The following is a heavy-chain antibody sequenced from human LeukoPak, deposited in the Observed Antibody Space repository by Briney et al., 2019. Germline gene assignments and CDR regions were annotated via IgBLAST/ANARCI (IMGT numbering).Heavy chain of an antibody. V-gene: IGHV1-2*04. Sequence: ASVKVSCKASGYAFTGYYMHWVRQAPGQGLEWMGWINPNSGGTNYAQKFQGWVTMTRDTSISTAYMELSRLRSDDTAVYYCARDRSPTYSSGWYQDAFDIWGQGTMVTVSS. CDR3: ARDRSPTYSSGWYQDAFDI. CDR1: GYAFTGYY. J-gene: IGHJ3*02. D-gene: IGHD6-19*01. CDR2: INPNSGGT.